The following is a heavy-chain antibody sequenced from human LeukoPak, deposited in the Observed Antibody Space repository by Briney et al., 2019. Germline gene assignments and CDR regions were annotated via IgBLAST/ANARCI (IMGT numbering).Heavy chain of an antibody. CDR2: ISYDGSNK. CDR3: ASEVGAISHYDY. D-gene: IGHD1-26*01. Sequence: GGSLRLSCAASGFTFSSYAMHWVRQAPGKGLEWAAVISYDGSNKYYADSVKGRFTISRDNSKNTLYLQMNSLRAEDTAVYYCASEVGAISHYDYWGQGTLVTVSS. CDR1: GFTFSSYA. V-gene: IGHV3-30-3*01. J-gene: IGHJ4*02.